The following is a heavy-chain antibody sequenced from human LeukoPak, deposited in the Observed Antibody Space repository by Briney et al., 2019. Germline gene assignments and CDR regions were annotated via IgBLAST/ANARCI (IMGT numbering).Heavy chain of an antibody. CDR2: IYTSGST. J-gene: IGHJ3*02. CDR3: ASSLRPGLTSDAFDI. Sequence: SETLSLTCTVSGGSISSYYWSWIRQPAGKGLEWIGRIYTSGSTNYNPSLKSRVTISVDKSKNQFSLKLSSVTAADTAVYYCASSLRPGLTSDAFDIWGQGTMVTVSS. V-gene: IGHV4-4*07. CDR1: GGSISSYY. D-gene: IGHD4-17*01.